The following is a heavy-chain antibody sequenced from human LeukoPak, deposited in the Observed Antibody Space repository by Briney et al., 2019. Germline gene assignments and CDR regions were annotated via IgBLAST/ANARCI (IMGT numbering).Heavy chain of an antibody. V-gene: IGHV1-3*01. J-gene: IGHJ6*02. CDR3: ARESQDIVVVPALPPTSLDYGMDV. Sequence: PGGSLRLSCAASGYTFTSYAMHWVRQAPGQRLEWMGWINAGNGNTKYSQKFQGRVTITRDTSASTAYMELSSLRSEDTAVYYCARESQDIVVVPALPPTSLDYGMDVWGQGTTVTVSS. CDR2: INAGNGNT. CDR1: GYTFTSYA. D-gene: IGHD2-2*01.